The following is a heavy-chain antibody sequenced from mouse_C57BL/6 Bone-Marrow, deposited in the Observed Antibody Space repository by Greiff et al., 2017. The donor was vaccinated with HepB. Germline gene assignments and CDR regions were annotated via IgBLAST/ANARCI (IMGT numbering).Heavy chain of an antibody. V-gene: IGHV1-81*01. Sequence: VQLQQSGAELARPGASVKLSCKASGYTFTSYGISWVKQRTGQGLEWIGEIYPRSGNTYYNEKFKGKATLTADKSSSTAYMELRSLTSEDSAVYFCARDAHYYGSEDAMDYWGQGTSVTVSS. CDR2: IYPRSGNT. J-gene: IGHJ4*01. D-gene: IGHD1-1*01. CDR3: ARDAHYYGSEDAMDY. CDR1: GYTFTSYG.